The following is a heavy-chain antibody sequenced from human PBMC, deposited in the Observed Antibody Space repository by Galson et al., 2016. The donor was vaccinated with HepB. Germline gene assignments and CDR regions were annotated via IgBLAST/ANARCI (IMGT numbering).Heavy chain of an antibody. Sequence: SVKVSCKASGYTFTRFFIHWVRQVPGQGLEWMGIVDPAGLTTEYAQRFQDRLTMTGDTSTSTVHMELSGLTSADTAMYYCAREALLDGYSGYEGAFDIWGHGTMVTVSS. CDR2: VDPAGLTT. V-gene: IGHV1-46*01. D-gene: IGHD5-12*01. CDR1: GYTFTRFF. J-gene: IGHJ3*02. CDR3: AREALLDGYSGYEGAFDI.